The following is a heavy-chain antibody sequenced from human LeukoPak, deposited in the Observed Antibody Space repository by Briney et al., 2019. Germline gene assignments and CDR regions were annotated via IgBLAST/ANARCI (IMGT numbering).Heavy chain of an antibody. V-gene: IGHV3-48*03. Sequence: GGSLRLSCAASGFTFSNAEMHWVRQAPGKGLEWISYISNKRISIYYSDSVKGRFTISRDNARNSLYLQMNSLRAEDTAIYYCARGHSVYGVMDFWGQGTLVTVSS. D-gene: IGHD5/OR15-5a*01. J-gene: IGHJ4*02. CDR3: ARGHSVYGVMDF. CDR2: ISNKRISI. CDR1: GFTFSNAE.